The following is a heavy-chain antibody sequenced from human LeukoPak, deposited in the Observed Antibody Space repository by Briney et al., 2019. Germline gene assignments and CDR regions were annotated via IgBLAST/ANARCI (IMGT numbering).Heavy chain of an antibody. Sequence: ASVKVSCKASGYTFTTYGISWLRQAPGQGLEWMGWISTYNGDTNYAQKLRGRVTLTTDTSTSTVYMELRSLRSDDTAVYYCARRGSVETPMSNWEWWYWGQGTLVTVSS. CDR1: GYTFTTYG. J-gene: IGHJ4*02. CDR2: ISTYNGDT. V-gene: IGHV1-18*01. D-gene: IGHD5-18*01. CDR3: ARRGSVETPMSNWEWWY.